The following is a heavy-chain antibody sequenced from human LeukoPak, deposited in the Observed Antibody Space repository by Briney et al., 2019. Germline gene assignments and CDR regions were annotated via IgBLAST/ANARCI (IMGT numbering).Heavy chain of an antibody. CDR2: ISGSGVYT. Sequence: GGSLRLSCAASGFTFSSYGMLWVRQAPGKGLEWVSGISGSGVYTFYADSVKGRFIISRDNSKNTLYLQMNSLRAEDTAVYYCAKSLADDGYYFDYWGQGTLVTVSS. CDR3: AKSLADDGYYFDY. V-gene: IGHV3-23*01. CDR1: GFTFSSYG. D-gene: IGHD1-1*01. J-gene: IGHJ4*02.